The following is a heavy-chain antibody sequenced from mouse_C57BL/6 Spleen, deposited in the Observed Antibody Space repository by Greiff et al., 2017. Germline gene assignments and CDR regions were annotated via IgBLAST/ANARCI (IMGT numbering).Heavy chain of an antibody. Sequence: EVKLMESGGGLVQPGGSLSLSCAASGFTFTDYYMSWVRQPPGKALEWLGFIRNKANGYTTEYSASVKGRFTISRDNSQSILYLQMNALRAEDSATYYWAGHEGEAWFAYWGQGTLVTVSA. J-gene: IGHJ3*01. CDR3: AGHEGEAWFAY. V-gene: IGHV7-3*01. CDR1: GFTFTDYY. CDR2: IRNKANGYTT. D-gene: IGHD2-13*01.